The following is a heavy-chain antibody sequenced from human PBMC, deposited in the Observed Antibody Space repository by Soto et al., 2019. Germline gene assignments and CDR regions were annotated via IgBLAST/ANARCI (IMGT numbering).Heavy chain of an antibody. Sequence: GASVKVSCKASGYTFTGYYMHWVRQAPGQGLEWMGWINPNSGGTNYAQKFQGWVTMTRDTSISTAYMELSRLRSDDTAVYYCARGGDYGDDAGYYYGMDVWGQGTTVTVSS. V-gene: IGHV1-2*04. CDR3: ARGGDYGDDAGYYYGMDV. CDR2: INPNSGGT. D-gene: IGHD4-17*01. CDR1: GYTFTGYY. J-gene: IGHJ6*02.